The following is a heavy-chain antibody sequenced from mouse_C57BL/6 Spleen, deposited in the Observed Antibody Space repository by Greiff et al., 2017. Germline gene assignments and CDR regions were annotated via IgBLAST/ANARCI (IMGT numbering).Heavy chain of an antibody. J-gene: IGHJ1*03. CDR2: IYPGAGDT. V-gene: IGHV1-80*01. CDR3: ARVDYGSSWYFDV. Sequence: QVQLKESGAELVKPGASVKISCKASGYAFSSYWMNWVKQRPGKGLEWIGQIYPGAGDTNYNGKFKGKATLTADKSSSTAYMQLSSLTSEDSAVYFCARVDYGSSWYFDVWGTGTTVTVSS. CDR1: GYAFSSYW. D-gene: IGHD1-1*01.